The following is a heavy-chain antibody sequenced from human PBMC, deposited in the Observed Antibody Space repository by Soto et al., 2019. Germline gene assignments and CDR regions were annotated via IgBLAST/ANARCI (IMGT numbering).Heavy chain of an antibody. D-gene: IGHD3-9*01. CDR1: GGTFSSYA. CDR3: ARTYYDILTGYYRGYYFDY. V-gene: IGHV1-69*13. J-gene: IGHJ4*02. CDR2: IIPIFGTA. Sequence: GASVKVSCKASGGTFSSYAISWVRQAPGQGLEWMGGIIPIFGTANYAQKFQGRVTITADESTSTAYMELSSLRSEDTAVYYCARTYYDILTGYYRGYYFDYWGQGIPVTVSS.